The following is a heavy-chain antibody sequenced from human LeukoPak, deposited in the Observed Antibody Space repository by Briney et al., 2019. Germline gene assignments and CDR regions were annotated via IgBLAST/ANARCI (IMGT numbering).Heavy chain of an antibody. D-gene: IGHD6-19*01. CDR2: ISSSSSYI. Sequence: GGSLRLSCGASGFTFSSHSMDWVRQAPGKGLEWVSSISSSSSYIYYADSVKGRFTISRDNAKNSLYLQMNSLRAEDTAVYYCARVIAVAAVSDAFDIWGQGTMVTVSS. V-gene: IGHV3-21*01. CDR1: GFTFSSHS. J-gene: IGHJ3*02. CDR3: ARVIAVAAVSDAFDI.